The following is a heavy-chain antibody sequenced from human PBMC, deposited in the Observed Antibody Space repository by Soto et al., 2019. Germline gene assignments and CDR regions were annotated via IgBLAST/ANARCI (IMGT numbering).Heavy chain of an antibody. J-gene: IGHJ4*02. V-gene: IGHV3-30-3*01. CDR1: GFSFRSYA. D-gene: IGHD6-13*01. CDR2: ISYDGTTE. Sequence: QVQLVESGGGVVQPGRSLRLSCAASGFSFRSYAMHWVRQAPGKGLEWLAVISYDGTTEYNADSVKGRFTISRNNSENTLDLQMTRLTVEYSAVYYCARDWARAATGTFLLVYWGQGTLCTVSS. CDR3: ARDWARAATGTFLLVY.